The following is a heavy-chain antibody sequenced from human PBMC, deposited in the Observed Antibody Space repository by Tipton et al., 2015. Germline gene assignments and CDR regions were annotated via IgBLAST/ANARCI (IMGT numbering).Heavy chain of an antibody. J-gene: IGHJ4*02. CDR2: IHYSGST. D-gene: IGHD3-10*01. CDR3: ARGNMDTEESHFDN. CDR1: SDSISKYY. Sequence: LRLSCTVSSDSISKYYWSWIRQPPGKELEWIGYIHYSGSTTYNPSLQSRVTISVDKSKSQFSLNLSSVTAADSAVYYCARGNMDTEESHFDNWGQGTLVTVSS. V-gene: IGHV4-59*01.